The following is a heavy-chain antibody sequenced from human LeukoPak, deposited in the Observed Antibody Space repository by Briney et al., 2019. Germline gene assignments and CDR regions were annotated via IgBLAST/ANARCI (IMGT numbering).Heavy chain of an antibody. J-gene: IGHJ4*02. CDR1: GGSISSSSYY. Sequence: SETLSLTCTVSGGSISSSSYYWGWIRQPPRKGLEWIGSIYYSGSTYYNPSLKSRVTISVDTSKNQFSLKLSSVTAADTAVYYCASETMVRGVIPLDYWGQGTLVTVSP. D-gene: IGHD3-10*01. V-gene: IGHV4-39*07. CDR3: ASETMVRGVIPLDY. CDR2: IYYSGST.